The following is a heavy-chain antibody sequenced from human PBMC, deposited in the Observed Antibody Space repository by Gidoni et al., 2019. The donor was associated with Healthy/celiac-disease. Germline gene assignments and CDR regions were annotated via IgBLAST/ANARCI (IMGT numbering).Heavy chain of an antibody. CDR3: ARERGDFWSGYYRSHYGMDV. D-gene: IGHD3-3*01. Sequence: EVQMVESGGGLVQPGGSLRLSCAASGFTFSSYEMNWVRQAPGKGLEWVSYISSSGSTIYYADSLKGRFTISRDNAKNSLYLQMNSLRAEYTAVYYCARERGDFWSGYYRSHYGMDVWGQGTTVTVSS. J-gene: IGHJ6*02. V-gene: IGHV3-48*03. CDR1: GFTFSSYE. CDR2: ISSSGSTI.